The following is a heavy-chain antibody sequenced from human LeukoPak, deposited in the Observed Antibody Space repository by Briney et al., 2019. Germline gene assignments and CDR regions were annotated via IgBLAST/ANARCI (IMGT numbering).Heavy chain of an antibody. Sequence: GVSLRLSCAASGFTSSSYGMHRVRQAPGKGLEWVAVISNDGSTKKYADSVKGRFTISRDNSKNTLYVQMNSLRADDAAVYYCAKGRSSYPMDYIFDFWGQGTLVTVSS. CDR3: AKGRSSYPMDYIFDF. CDR2: ISNDGSTK. D-gene: IGHD3-16*02. V-gene: IGHV3-30*18. J-gene: IGHJ4*02. CDR1: GFTSSSYG.